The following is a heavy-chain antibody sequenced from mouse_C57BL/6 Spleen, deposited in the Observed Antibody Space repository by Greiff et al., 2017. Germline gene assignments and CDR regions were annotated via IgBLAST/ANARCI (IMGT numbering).Heavy chain of an antibody. J-gene: IGHJ2*01. CDR3: ARIGYGSSLYYFDY. D-gene: IGHD1-1*01. CDR2: INPYNGDT. V-gene: IGHV1-20*01. Sequence: VQLKESGPELVKPGDSVKISCKASGYSFTGYFMNWVMQSHGKSLEWIGRINPYNGDTFYNQKFKGKATLTVDKSSSTAHMELRSLTSEDSAVYYCARIGYGSSLYYFDYWGQGTTLTVSS. CDR1: GYSFTGYF.